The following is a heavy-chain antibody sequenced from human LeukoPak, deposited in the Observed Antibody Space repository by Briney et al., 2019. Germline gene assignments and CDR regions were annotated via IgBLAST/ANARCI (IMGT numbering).Heavy chain of an antibody. V-gene: IGHV1-69*13. Sequence: SVKVSCKASGGTFSSYAISWVRQAPGQGPEWMGGIIPIFGTANYAQKFQGRVTITADESTSTAYMELSSLRSEDTAVYHCATKEGSSGYYYWELDYWGQGTLVTVSS. CDR1: GGTFSSYA. CDR2: IIPIFGTA. D-gene: IGHD3-22*01. CDR3: ATKEGSSGYYYWELDY. J-gene: IGHJ4*02.